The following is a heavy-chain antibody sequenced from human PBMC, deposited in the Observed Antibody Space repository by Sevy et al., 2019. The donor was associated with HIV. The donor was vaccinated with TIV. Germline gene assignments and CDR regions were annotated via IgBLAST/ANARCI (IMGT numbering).Heavy chain of an antibody. CDR1: GFTVSSNY. Sequence: GGSLRLSCAASGFTVSSNYMSWVRQAPGKGLEWDSVIYSGGSTYYADSVKGRFTISRDNSKNTLYLQMNSLRAEDTAVYYCAIERGSYYYYGMDVWGQGTTVTVSS. CDR2: IYSGGST. J-gene: IGHJ6*02. D-gene: IGHD1-26*01. CDR3: AIERGSYYYYGMDV. V-gene: IGHV3-53*01.